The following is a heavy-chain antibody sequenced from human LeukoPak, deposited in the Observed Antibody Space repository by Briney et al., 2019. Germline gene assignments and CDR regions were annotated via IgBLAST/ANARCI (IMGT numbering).Heavy chain of an antibody. Sequence: GGSLRLSCAASGFSFNYNWMSWVRQAPGKGLEWVANINQDGTEKYYVDSVKGRFIISRDNAKSSLFLQMNSLRAEDTAVYYCAREAWPQVGYWGQGTLVTVSS. D-gene: IGHD1-26*01. CDR3: AREAWPQVGY. CDR2: INQDGTEK. CDR1: GFSFNYNW. V-gene: IGHV3-7*01. J-gene: IGHJ4*02.